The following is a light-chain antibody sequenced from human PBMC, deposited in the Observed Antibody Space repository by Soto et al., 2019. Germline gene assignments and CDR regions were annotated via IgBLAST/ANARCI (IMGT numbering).Light chain of an antibody. CDR2: ATS. J-gene: IGKJ2*03. CDR1: QSVSTNY. Sequence: EIVLTRSPGTLSLSPGDRVTLSCRASQSVSTNYFSWYQQKPGQAPRLLIYATSSRAVGIPDRFSGSGSGTDFTLTISRLEPEDFAMYYCQQYGDYNSPRYSFGQGTRLEI. CDR3: QQYGDYNSPRYS. V-gene: IGKV3-20*01.